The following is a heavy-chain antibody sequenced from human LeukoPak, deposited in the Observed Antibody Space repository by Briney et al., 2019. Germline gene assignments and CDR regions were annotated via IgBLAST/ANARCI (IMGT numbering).Heavy chain of an antibody. D-gene: IGHD1-26*01. CDR3: ARDNIKIVGAIDAFDI. V-gene: IGHV4-39*07. CDR1: GGSISSSSYY. Sequence: SETLSLTCTVSGGSISSSSYYWGWIRQPPGKGLEWIGSIYYSGSTYYNPSLKSRLTISVDTSKNQFSLKLSSVTAADTAVYYCARDNIKIVGAIDAFDIWGQGTMVTVSS. CDR2: IYYSGST. J-gene: IGHJ3*02.